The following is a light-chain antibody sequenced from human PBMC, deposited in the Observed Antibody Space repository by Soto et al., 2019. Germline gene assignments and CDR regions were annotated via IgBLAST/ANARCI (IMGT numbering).Light chain of an antibody. CDR3: QRYNDYCGWP. CDR1: QSISRW. Sequence: AFIKKRVNITCRASQSISRWLAWYQQKPGKVPKLLIYKASGLNSGVPSRFSGSGSGTEFTLTIGILGPAAVAAYLWQRYNDYCGWPFGQGTQVDI. V-gene: IGKV1-5*03. CDR2: KAS. J-gene: IGKJ1*01.